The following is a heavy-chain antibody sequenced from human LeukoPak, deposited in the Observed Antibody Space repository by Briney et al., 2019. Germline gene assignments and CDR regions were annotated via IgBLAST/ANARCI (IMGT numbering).Heavy chain of an antibody. CDR1: GYSISSGYY. CDR3: ASWPPNCGDYEGWFDP. CDR2: IYHSGST. D-gene: IGHD4-17*01. J-gene: IGHJ5*02. Sequence: SETLSLTCTVSGYSISSGYYWGWIRQPPGKGLEWIGSIYHSGSTYYNPSLKSRVTISVDTSKNQFSLRLSSVTAADTAVYYCASWPPNCGDYEGWFDPWGQGTLVTVSS. V-gene: IGHV4-38-2*02.